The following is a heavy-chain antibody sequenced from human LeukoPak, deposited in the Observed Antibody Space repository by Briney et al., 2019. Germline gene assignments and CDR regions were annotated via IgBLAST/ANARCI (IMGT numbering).Heavy chain of an antibody. V-gene: IGHV4-34*01. Sequence: YYWSWXRXPPGKGLEWIGEINHSGSTNYNPSLKSRVTISVDTSKNQFSLKLSSVTAADTAVYYCATYSSGRRWYFDYWGQGTLVTVSS. CDR1: YY. CDR3: ATYSSGRRWYFDY. CDR2: INHSGST. D-gene: IGHD6-19*01. J-gene: IGHJ4*02.